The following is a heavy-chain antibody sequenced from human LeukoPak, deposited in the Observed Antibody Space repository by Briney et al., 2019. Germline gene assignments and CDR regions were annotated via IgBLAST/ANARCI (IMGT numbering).Heavy chain of an antibody. CDR3: AKGLGGSCHSGLDH. CDR2: ISGSGGST. V-gene: IGHV3-23*01. D-gene: IGHD2-15*01. CDR1: GFTFSSYA. Sequence: TGGSLRLSCAASGFTFSSYAMSWVRQAPGKGLEWVSAISGSGGSTYYADSVKGRFTISRDNSKNTLYLQMNSLRAEDTAVYYCAKGLGGSCHSGLDHWGQGTLVTVSS. J-gene: IGHJ4*02.